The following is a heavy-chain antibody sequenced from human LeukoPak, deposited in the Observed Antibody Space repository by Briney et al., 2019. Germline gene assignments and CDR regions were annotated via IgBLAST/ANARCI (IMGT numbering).Heavy chain of an antibody. CDR3: AKDWARYYYGSGSPTLFDY. J-gene: IGHJ4*02. D-gene: IGHD3-10*01. CDR1: GFTFSSYA. CDR2: ISGSGDST. V-gene: IGHV3-23*01. Sequence: GGSLRLSCAASGFTFSSYAMSWVRQAPGKGLEWVSAISGSGDSTYYADSVKGRFTISRDNSKNTLYLQMNSLRAEDTAVYYCAKDWARYYYGSGSPTLFDYWGQGTLVTVSS.